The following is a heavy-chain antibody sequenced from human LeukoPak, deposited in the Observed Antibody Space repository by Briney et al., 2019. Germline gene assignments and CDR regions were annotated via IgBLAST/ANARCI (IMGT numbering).Heavy chain of an antibody. Sequence: GGSLRLSCAASGFTFNSYWMHWVRQSPGKGLVWVSRINFDGSSTNYADSVKGRFSISRDNAKNTLYLQMNSLRAEDTAVYYCARDAIRNAFDIWGQGTMVTVSS. V-gene: IGHV3-74*01. D-gene: IGHD2-2*01. CDR2: INFDGSST. CDR3: ARDAIRNAFDI. J-gene: IGHJ3*02. CDR1: GFTFNSYW.